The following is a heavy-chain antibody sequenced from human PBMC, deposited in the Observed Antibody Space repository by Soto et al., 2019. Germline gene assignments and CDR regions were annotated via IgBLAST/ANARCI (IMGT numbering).Heavy chain of an antibody. D-gene: IGHD2-15*01. CDR3: ARDGRGLGYCSGGSCYSDAFDI. CDR2: IKQDGGEK. V-gene: IGHV3-7*01. CDR1: GFTFSNHW. J-gene: IGHJ3*02. Sequence: PGGSLRLSCAASGFTFSNHWISWVRQAPGKGLEWVANIKQDGGEKYYVDSVKGRFTISRDNAKNSLYLQMNSLRADDTAVYYCARDGRGLGYCSGGSCYSDAFDIWGQGTMVTVSS.